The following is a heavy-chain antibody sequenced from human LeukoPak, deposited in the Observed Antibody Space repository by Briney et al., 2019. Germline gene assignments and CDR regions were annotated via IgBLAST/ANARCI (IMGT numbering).Heavy chain of an antibody. J-gene: IGHJ4*02. CDR2: IWSDGSNK. CDR1: GFTFSHYG. Sequence: QPGRSLRLSCAASGFTFSHYGMHWVRQAPGRGLGWEAVIWSDGSNKYHADSVKGRFTISRVNFKNTVSLQMNSLRAEDTALYYCAKDAQRGFDYSNSLEHWGQGSLVTVSS. D-gene: IGHD4-11*01. CDR3: AKDAQRGFDYSNSLEH. V-gene: IGHV3-33*06.